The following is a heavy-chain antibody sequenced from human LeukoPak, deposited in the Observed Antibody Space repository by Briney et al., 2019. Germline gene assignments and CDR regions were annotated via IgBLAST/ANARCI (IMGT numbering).Heavy chain of an antibody. D-gene: IGHD6-19*01. Sequence: SETLSLTCTVSGGSISSYYWSWIRQPPGKGLEWIGYIYYSGSTNYNPSLKSRVTISVDTSKNQFSLKLSSVTAADTAVYYCARGAISSGPYFDYWGQGTLVTVSS. CDR1: GGSISSYY. J-gene: IGHJ4*02. CDR2: IYYSGST. V-gene: IGHV4-59*01. CDR3: ARGAISSGPYFDY.